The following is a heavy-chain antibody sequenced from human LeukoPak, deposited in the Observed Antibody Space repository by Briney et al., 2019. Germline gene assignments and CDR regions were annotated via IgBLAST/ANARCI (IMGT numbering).Heavy chain of an antibody. J-gene: IGHJ5*02. Sequence: RPSQTLSLTCTVSGGSISSGGYYWSWIRQPPGKALEWLALIYWDDDKRYSPSLKSRLTITKDTSKNQVVLTMTNMDPVDTATYYCAHSDWVTTSWFDPWGQGTLVTVSS. CDR2: IYWDDDK. D-gene: IGHD4-17*01. CDR3: AHSDWVTTSWFDP. V-gene: IGHV2-5*08. CDR1: GGSISSGGYY.